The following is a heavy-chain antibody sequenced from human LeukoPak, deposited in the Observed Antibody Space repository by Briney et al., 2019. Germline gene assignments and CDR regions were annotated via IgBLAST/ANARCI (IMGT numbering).Heavy chain of an antibody. D-gene: IGHD7-27*01. J-gene: IGHJ6*03. CDR2: INHSGST. Sequence: SETLSLTCAVYGGSFSGYYWSWIRQPPGKGLEGIGEINHSGSTNYNPSLKSRVTMSVDTSKNQSSLKLSSVTAADTAVYYCARDAWGYYYYYMDVWGKGTTVTISS. CDR1: GGSFSGYY. CDR3: ARDAWGYYYYYMDV. V-gene: IGHV4-34*01.